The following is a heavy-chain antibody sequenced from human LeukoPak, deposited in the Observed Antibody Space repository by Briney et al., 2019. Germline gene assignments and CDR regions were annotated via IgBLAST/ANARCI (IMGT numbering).Heavy chain of an antibody. J-gene: IGHJ4*02. Sequence: PGGSLRLSCAASGFTFSSYAMSWVRQAPGKGLEWVSAISSSDGSTYYADSVKGRFTISRDNSKNTLYLQMNSLRAEDTAVYYCAKDPTYYYDSSGYYYTPNYFDYWGQGTLVTVPS. D-gene: IGHD3-22*01. CDR3: AKDPTYYYDSSGYYYTPNYFDY. CDR2: ISSSDGST. V-gene: IGHV3-23*01. CDR1: GFTFSSYA.